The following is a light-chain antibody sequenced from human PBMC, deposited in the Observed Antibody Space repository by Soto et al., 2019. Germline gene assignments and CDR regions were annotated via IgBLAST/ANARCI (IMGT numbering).Light chain of an antibody. CDR1: QDISNY. Sequence: DIQMTQSPSSLSASVGDRVTITCRASQDISNYLAWYQQRPGEVPKLLIYGASTLQSGVPSRFSGGGSGTEFTLTISSLRPEDFATYYCQKYNSAPTFGQGTRPEI. V-gene: IGKV1-27*01. CDR3: QKYNSAPT. J-gene: IGKJ5*01. CDR2: GAS.